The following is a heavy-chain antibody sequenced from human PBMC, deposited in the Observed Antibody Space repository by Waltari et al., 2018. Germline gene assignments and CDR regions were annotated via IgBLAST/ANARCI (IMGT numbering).Heavy chain of an antibody. CDR1: GYTFTSYA. CDR3: ARDGLVGATKGAFDI. J-gene: IGHJ3*02. CDR2: INAGNGNT. Sequence: QVQLVQSGAEVKKPGAYVKVSCKASGYTFTSYAMHWVRQAPGQRLEWMGWINAGNGNTKYSQKFQGRVTITRDTSASTAYMELSSLRSEDTAVYYCARDGLVGATKGAFDIWGQGTMVTVSS. D-gene: IGHD1-26*01. V-gene: IGHV1-3*01.